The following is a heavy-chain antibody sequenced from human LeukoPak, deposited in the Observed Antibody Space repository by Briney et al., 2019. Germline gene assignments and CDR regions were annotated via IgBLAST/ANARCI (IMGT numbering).Heavy chain of an antibody. D-gene: IGHD1-1*01. CDR1: GFTFSSYG. CDR3: ATRGTTATKYFEH. J-gene: IGHJ4*02. V-gene: IGHV3-30*03. Sequence: GGSLRLSCAASGFTFSSYGMHWVRQAPGKGLEWVAVISYDGSNKYYADSVKGRFTISRDNSKNMLHLQMKSLRAEDTAVYYCATRGTTATKYFEHWGQGTLVTVSS. CDR2: ISYDGSNK.